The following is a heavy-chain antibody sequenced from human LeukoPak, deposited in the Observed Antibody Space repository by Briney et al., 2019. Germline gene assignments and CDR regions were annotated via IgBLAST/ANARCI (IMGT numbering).Heavy chain of an antibody. CDR1: GFTFSSYS. Sequence: GGSLRLSCAASGFTFSSYSMNWVRQAPGKGLEWVSSISSSSSYIYHADSVKGRFTISRDNAKNSLYLQMNSLRAEDTAVYYCARDLGNYGMDVWGQGTTVTVSS. CDR3: ARDLGNYGMDV. D-gene: IGHD1-26*01. J-gene: IGHJ6*02. CDR2: ISSSSSYI. V-gene: IGHV3-21*01.